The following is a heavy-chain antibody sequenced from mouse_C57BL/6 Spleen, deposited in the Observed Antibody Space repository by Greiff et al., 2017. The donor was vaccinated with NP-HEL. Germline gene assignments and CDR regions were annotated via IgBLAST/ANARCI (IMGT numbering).Heavy chain of an antibody. Sequence: DVKLVESEGGLVQPGRSMKLSCTVSGFSFSDYYMAWFRQVLEKGLEWVANIIFDGSSTYYLDSLKSRFLISRDNAKNILYLQMSSLKSEDTATYYCAREADESSSSPYFDDWGQGTTLTVSS. V-gene: IGHV5-16*01. CDR1: GFSFSDYY. J-gene: IGHJ2*01. D-gene: IGHD1-3*01. CDR2: IIFDGSST. CDR3: AREADESSSSPYFDD.